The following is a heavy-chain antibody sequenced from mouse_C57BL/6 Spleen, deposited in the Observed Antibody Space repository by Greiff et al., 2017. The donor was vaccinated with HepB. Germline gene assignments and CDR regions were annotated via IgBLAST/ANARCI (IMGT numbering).Heavy chain of an antibody. CDR2: ISDGGSYT. D-gene: IGHD1-1*01. Sequence: EVQVVESGGGLVKPGGSLKLSCAASGFTFSSYAMSWVRQTPEKRLEWVATISDGGSYTYYPDNVKGRFTISRDNAKNNLYLQMSHLKSEDTAMYYCARGSDYYGSSCFAYWGQGTLVTVSA. CDR3: ARGSDYYGSSCFAY. V-gene: IGHV5-4*01. J-gene: IGHJ3*01. CDR1: GFTFSSYA.